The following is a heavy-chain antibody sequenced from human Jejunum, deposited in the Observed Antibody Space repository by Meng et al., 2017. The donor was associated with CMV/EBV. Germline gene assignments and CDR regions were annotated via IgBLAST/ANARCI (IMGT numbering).Heavy chain of an antibody. Sequence: TYGMHWVRQAPGKGLDWVTFISNDGSNKYYGDSVKGRFTISRDNSKNTLYLQMNSLRAEDTSVYYCVKDRGVPYYESLTGYSYFDYWGQGALVTVSS. CDR3: VKDRGVPYYESLTGYSYFDY. CDR1: TYG. D-gene: IGHD3-9*01. V-gene: IGHV3-30*02. CDR2: ISNDGSNK. J-gene: IGHJ4*02.